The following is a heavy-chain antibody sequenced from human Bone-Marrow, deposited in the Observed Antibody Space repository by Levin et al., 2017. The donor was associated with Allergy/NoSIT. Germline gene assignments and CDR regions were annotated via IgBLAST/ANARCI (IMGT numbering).Heavy chain of an antibody. CDR2: INRDGSST. CDR3: ARDRVTTNWYFDL. CDR1: GFTFSSYS. D-gene: IGHD4-17*01. V-gene: IGHV3-74*01. Sequence: LSLTCAASGFTFSSYSMHWVRQAPGKGLVWVSRINRDGSSTSYADSVKGRFTISRDNAKNTLYLQMNSLRAEDTSVYYCARDRVTTNWYFDLWSRGTLVTVSS. J-gene: IGHJ2*01.